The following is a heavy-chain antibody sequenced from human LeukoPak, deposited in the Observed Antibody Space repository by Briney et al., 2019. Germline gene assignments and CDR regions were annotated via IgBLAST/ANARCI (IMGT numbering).Heavy chain of an antibody. D-gene: IGHD5-18*01. CDR1: GYTFTSYG. CDR2: ISAYNGNT. CDR3: ARGGQLYDY. V-gene: IGHV1-18*01. Sequence: ASVKVSCKASGYTFTSYGISWVRQAPGQGLEWMGWISAYNGNTNYAQKLQGRVTMTRNTSISTAYMELSSLRSEDTAVYCCARGGQLYDYWGQGTLVTVSS. J-gene: IGHJ4*02.